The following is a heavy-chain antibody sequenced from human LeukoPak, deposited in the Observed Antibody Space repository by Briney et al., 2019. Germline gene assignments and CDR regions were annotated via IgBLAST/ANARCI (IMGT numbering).Heavy chain of an antibody. CDR1: GYTFTTYW. Sequence: GESLKISCKGSGYTFTTYWIGWVRQMPGKGLEWMGIIYPVDFHPRSRPSFQGQVTISADTSISTAYLQWSSLKASDSAMYYCVRHGLGSSWFGFDYWGQGTLVTVSS. CDR3: VRHGLGSSWFGFDY. V-gene: IGHV5-51*01. J-gene: IGHJ4*02. D-gene: IGHD6-13*01. CDR2: IYPVDFHP.